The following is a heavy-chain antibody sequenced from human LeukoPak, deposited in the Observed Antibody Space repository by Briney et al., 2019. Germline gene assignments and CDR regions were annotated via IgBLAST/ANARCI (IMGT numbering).Heavy chain of an antibody. CDR2: IYYSGST. CDR1: GGSISSYY. J-gene: IGHJ3*02. D-gene: IGHD3-22*01. V-gene: IGHV4-59*08. Sequence: SETLSLTCTVSGGSISSYYWSWIRQPPGKGLEWIGYIYYSGSTNYNPSLKSRVTISVDTSKNQFSLELSSVTAADTAVYYCARQSGSDAFDIWGQGTMVTVSS. CDR3: ARQSGSDAFDI.